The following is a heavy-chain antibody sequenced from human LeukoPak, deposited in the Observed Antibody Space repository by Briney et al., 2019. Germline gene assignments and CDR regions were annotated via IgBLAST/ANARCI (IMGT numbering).Heavy chain of an antibody. CDR1: GFTFDDYA. CDR3: AKDSNGFLFEFDY. V-gene: IGHV3-9*01. D-gene: IGHD2-8*01. Sequence: GGSLRLSCAASGFTFDDYAMHWVRQAPGKGLERVSGISWNSGSIGYADSVKGRFTISRDNAKNSLYLQMNSLRAEDTALYYRAKDSNGFLFEFDYWGQGTLVTVSS. CDR2: ISWNSGSI. J-gene: IGHJ4*02.